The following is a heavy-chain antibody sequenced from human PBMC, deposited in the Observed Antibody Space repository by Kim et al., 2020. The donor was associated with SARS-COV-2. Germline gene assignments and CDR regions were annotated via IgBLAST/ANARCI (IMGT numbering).Heavy chain of an antibody. V-gene: IGHV3-9*01. CDR3: AKDHRGYSYGIPPSAFDI. CDR1: VFTFGDYA. Sequence: GGSLRLSCAASVFTFGDYAMHWVRQVPGKGLEWVSGISWNSGTLAYADSVKGRIIISRDNAKHSLYLQMQSLRAEDTALYYCAKDHRGYSYGIPPSAFDIWGQGTMVTVSS. D-gene: IGHD5-18*01. J-gene: IGHJ3*02. CDR2: ISWNSGTL.